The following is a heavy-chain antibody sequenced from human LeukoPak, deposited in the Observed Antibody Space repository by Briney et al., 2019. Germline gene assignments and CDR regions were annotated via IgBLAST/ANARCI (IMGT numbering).Heavy chain of an antibody. D-gene: IGHD4-17*01. V-gene: IGHV3-15*01. CDR1: GFTFSNAW. J-gene: IGHJ1*01. CDR3: TTEATVTTSPPFQH. Sequence: KSGGSLRLSCAASGFTFSNAWMSWVRQAPGKGLEWAGRIKSKTDGGTTDYAAPVKGRFTISRDDSKNTLYLQMNSLKTEDTAVYYCTTEATVTTSPPFQHWGQGTLVTVSS. CDR2: IKSKTDGGTT.